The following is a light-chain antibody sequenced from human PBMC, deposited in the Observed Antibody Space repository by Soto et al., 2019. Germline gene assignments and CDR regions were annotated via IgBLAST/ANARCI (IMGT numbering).Light chain of an antibody. CDR2: AAS. CDR3: LQDFSYPRT. V-gene: IGKV1-6*01. J-gene: IGKJ1*01. CDR1: QGIRND. Sequence: AVQMTQSPSSLSASIGDSVTITCRASQGIRNDLAWYQQKPGKAPKLLIYAASTVQGGVPSRFSGGGSGTDFTLTISSLQPEDFATYYCLQDFSYPRTFGQGTKVDIK.